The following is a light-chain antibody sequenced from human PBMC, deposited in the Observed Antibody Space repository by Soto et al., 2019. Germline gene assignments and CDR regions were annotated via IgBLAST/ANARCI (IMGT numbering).Light chain of an antibody. CDR2: YDD. J-gene: IGLJ6*01. Sequence: QAVVTQPPSVSEAPRQRVTISCSGSNSNIGDNAVNWYQQLPGMPPKLLIYYDDLLPSGVSDRFSGSKSGTTASLAISGLQSADEADYYCATWDDSLNGFVFGTGTQLTVL. CDR3: ATWDDSLNGFV. V-gene: IGLV1-36*01. CDR1: NSNIGDNA.